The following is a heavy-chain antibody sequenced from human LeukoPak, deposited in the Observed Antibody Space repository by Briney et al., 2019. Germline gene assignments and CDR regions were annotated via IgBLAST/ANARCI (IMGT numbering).Heavy chain of an antibody. Sequence: PSETLSLTCTVSGGSISSYYWSWIRQPPGKGLEWIGYIYYSGSTNYNPSLKSRVTISVDTSKNQFSLKLSSVTAADTAVYYCARLLNCGGDCFLLDYWGQGTLVTVSS. J-gene: IGHJ4*02. CDR1: GGSISSYY. D-gene: IGHD2-21*02. CDR3: ARLLNCGGDCFLLDY. V-gene: IGHV4-59*08. CDR2: IYYSGST.